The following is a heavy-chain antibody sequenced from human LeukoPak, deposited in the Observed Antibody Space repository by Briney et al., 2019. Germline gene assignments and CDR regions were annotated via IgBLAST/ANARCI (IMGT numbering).Heavy chain of an antibody. Sequence: GASVKVSCKASGYTFTGYYMHWVRQAPEQGLEWMGWINPNSGGTNYAQKFQGRVTMTRDTSISTAYMELSRLRSDDTAVYYCARGGGYYDYVWGSYLPIWGQGTLVTVSS. D-gene: IGHD3-16*02. CDR2: INPNSGGT. CDR1: GYTFTGYY. V-gene: IGHV1-2*02. CDR3: ARGGGYYDYVWGSYLPI. J-gene: IGHJ4*02.